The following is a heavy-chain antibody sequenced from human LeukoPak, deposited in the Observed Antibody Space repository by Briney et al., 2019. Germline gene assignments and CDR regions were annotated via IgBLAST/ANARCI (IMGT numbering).Heavy chain of an antibody. CDR1: GFTFSSYG. J-gene: IGHJ4*02. D-gene: IGHD2-2*01. CDR2: IWYDGSNK. Sequence: PGGSLRLSCAASGFTFSSYGMHWVRQAPGEGLEWVAVIWYDGSNKYYADSVKGRFTISRDNSKNTLYLQMNSLRAEDTAVYYCAKDQDNVVVPAATHFDYWGQGTLVTVSS. V-gene: IGHV3-33*06. CDR3: AKDQDNVVVPAATHFDY.